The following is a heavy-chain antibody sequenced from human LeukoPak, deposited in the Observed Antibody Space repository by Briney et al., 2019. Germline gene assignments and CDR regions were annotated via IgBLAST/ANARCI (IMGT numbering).Heavy chain of an antibody. Sequence: PGGSLRLSCTASSFTVSDNYMNWVRQAPGKGLEWVSSISSSSSYRYYADSLKGRFTISRDNAKDSLYLQMHSLRAEDTAVYYCARGPLAYCADDCFVGDYWGQGTLVTVSS. J-gene: IGHJ4*02. CDR1: SFTVSDNY. D-gene: IGHD2-21*02. CDR3: ARGPLAYCADDCFVGDY. V-gene: IGHV3-21*01. CDR2: ISSSSSYR.